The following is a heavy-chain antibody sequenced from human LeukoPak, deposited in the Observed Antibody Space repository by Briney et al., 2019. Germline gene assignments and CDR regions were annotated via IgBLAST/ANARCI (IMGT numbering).Heavy chain of an antibody. CDR2: INSNSGGT. V-gene: IGHV1-2*02. J-gene: IGHJ5*02. CDR1: GYTFSDYY. D-gene: IGHD6-19*01. Sequence: GASVKVSCKASGYTFSDYYMHWVRQAPGQGLEWMGWINSNSGGTNYAQKFQGRVTMTRDTSISTAHMELTRLRSDDTAVYYCARVNGIAVAGTSWFDPWGQGTLVTVSS. CDR3: ARVNGIAVAGTSWFDP.